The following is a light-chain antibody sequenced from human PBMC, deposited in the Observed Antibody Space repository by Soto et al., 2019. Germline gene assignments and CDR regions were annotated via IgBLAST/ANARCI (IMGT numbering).Light chain of an antibody. CDR1: SGHSSYA. CDR3: QTWGTGLLV. V-gene: IGLV4-69*01. J-gene: IGLJ3*02. CDR2: LNSDGSH. Sequence: QPVLTQSPSASASLGASVKLTCTLSSGHSSYAIAWHQQQPEKGPRYLMKLNSDGSHSKGDGIPDRFSGYSSGAERYLTSPSLQSEDEAAYYCQTWGTGLLVFGGGTKITVL.